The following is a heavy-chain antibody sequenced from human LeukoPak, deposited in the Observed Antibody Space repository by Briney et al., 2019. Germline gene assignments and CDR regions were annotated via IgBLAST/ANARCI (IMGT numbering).Heavy chain of an antibody. CDR3: AREGYTSSWLYYYYYMDV. CDR1: GFTFSSYE. D-gene: IGHD6-13*01. CDR2: ISSSGSTI. V-gene: IGHV3-48*03. Sequence: GGSLRLSCAASGFTFSSYEMNWVRQAPGKGLEWVSYISSSGSTIYYADSVKGRFTISRDNSKNGLYLQMNSLRPEDTAIYYCAREGYTSSWLYYYYYMDVWGKGTTVTVSS. J-gene: IGHJ6*03.